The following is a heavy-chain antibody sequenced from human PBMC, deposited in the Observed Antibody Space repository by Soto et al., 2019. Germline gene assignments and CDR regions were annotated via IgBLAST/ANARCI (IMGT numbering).Heavy chain of an antibody. D-gene: IGHD6-25*01. J-gene: IGHJ3*02. CDR1: GFTFDDYA. V-gene: IGHV3-9*01. CDR2: ISWNSGSI. Sequence: PGGSLRLSCAASGFTFDDYAMHWVRQAPGKGLEWVSGISWNSGSIGYADSVKGRFTISRDNAKNSLYLQMNSLRAEDTALYYCAKAAAFRTHDAFDIWGQGTMVTVS. CDR3: AKAAAFRTHDAFDI.